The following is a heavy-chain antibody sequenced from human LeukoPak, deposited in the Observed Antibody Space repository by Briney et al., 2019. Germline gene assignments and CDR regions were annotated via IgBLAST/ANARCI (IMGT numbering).Heavy chain of an antibody. CDR3: AKNRGNYYYFDY. CDR2: ISGSGGST. CDR1: GFTFSSFA. V-gene: IGHV3-23*01. J-gene: IGHJ4*02. Sequence: PGGSLTLSCAASGFTFSSFAMRWVRQAPGKVLERVSAISGSGGSTYYADSVKGRFTISRDNSKNTLYLQMNSRRAEDTAVYYCAKNRGNYYYFDYWGQGTLVTVSS. D-gene: IGHD3-10*01.